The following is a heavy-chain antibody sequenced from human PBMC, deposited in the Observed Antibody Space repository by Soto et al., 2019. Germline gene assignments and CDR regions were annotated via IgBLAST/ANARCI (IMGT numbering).Heavy chain of an antibody. CDR3: AKGQHCSTTSCYFYFYGMDV. CDR1: GFIFNTYG. V-gene: IGHV3-30*18. D-gene: IGHD2-2*01. CDR2: ISYDGSNK. J-gene: IGHJ6*02. Sequence: QVQLVESGGGVVQPGRSLRLSCAASGFIFNTYGMHWVRQAPGKGLEWVAVISYDGSNKYYAGSVKGRLTISRDNSKNTLYLQMNSLRAEDKAVYYCAKGQHCSTTSCYFYFYGMDVWGQGTKVAGSS.